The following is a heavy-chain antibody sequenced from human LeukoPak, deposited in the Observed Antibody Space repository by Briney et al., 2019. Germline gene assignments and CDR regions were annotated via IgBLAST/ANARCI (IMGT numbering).Heavy chain of an antibody. J-gene: IGHJ5*02. CDR3: ARGSYYDFWSGYLGPNTPGNWFDP. Sequence: ASVKVSCKASGYTFTSYGISWVRQAPGQGLEWMGWISAYSGNTNYAQKLQGRVTMTRDTSTSTVYMELSSLRSEDTAVYYCARGSYYDFWSGYLGPNTPGNWFDPWGQGTLVTVSS. CDR1: GYTFTSYG. CDR2: ISAYSGNT. V-gene: IGHV1-18*01. D-gene: IGHD3-3*01.